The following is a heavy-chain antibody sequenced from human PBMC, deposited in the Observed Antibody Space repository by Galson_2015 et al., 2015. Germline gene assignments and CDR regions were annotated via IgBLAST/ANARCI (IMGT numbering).Heavy chain of an antibody. J-gene: IGHJ4*02. CDR1: GYSFTTYW. V-gene: IGHV5-51*03. CDR3: ATGGYCSSASCYNFFDY. D-gene: IGHD2-2*02. CDR2: IYPGDSAT. Sequence: SGAEVKKLGESLKISCKGSGYSFTTYWIGWVRQMPGKGLEWMGIIYPGDSATRYGPSFQGQVTISADKSISTTYLQWRSLKASDTAMYYCATGGYCSSASCYNFFDYWGQGTLVTVSS.